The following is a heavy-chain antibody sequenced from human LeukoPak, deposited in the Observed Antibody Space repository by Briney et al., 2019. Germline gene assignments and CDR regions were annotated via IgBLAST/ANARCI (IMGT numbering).Heavy chain of an antibody. CDR1: GGTFSSYG. CDR2: ISAYNGNT. CDR3: ARAFLIAAAQPRDY. V-gene: IGHV1-18*01. D-gene: IGHD6-13*01. Sequence: ASVKVSCKASGGTFSSYGISWVRQAPGQGLEWMGWISAYNGNTNYAQKLQGRVTMTTDTSTSTAYMELRSLRSDDTAVYYCARAFLIAAAQPRDYWGQGTLVTVSS. J-gene: IGHJ4*02.